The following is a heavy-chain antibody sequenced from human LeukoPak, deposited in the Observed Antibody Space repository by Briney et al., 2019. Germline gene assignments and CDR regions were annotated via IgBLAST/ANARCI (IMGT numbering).Heavy chain of an antibody. Sequence: GGSLRLSCAASGFTFSSYSMNWVRQAPGKGLEWVSSISSSSYIYYADSVKGRFTISRDNAKNSLYLQMNSLRAEDTAVYYCARVGSLRYYGSGSYPTHWGQGTLVTVSS. D-gene: IGHD3-10*01. CDR2: ISSSSYI. V-gene: IGHV3-21*01. J-gene: IGHJ4*02. CDR3: ARVGSLRYYGSGSYPTH. CDR1: GFTFSSYS.